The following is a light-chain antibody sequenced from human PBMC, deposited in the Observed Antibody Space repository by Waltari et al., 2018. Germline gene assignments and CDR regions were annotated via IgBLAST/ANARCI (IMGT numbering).Light chain of an antibody. CDR3: QMYVRLPVT. J-gene: IGKJ1*01. CDR1: QSVSRV. Sequence: EIVLTPSPGTLSLSPGERATLSCRASQSVSRVLAWYQQRPGQAPRLLIYGASNRATGIPDRFSGSGSGTDFNLTISRLEPEDFAMYYCQMYVRLPVTFGQGTKVEIK. V-gene: IGKV3-20*01. CDR2: GAS.